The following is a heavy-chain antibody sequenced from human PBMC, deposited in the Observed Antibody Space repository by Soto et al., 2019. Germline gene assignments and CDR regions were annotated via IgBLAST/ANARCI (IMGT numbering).Heavy chain of an antibody. Sequence: SETLSLTCTVSGGSITSSYWSWIRRPPGKGLEWIGYIFYTGSTNYNPSLKSRVTLSVDTSKNQFSLRLSSVTAADTAVYYCARVGSSGWSPDYWGQGTLVTVSS. CDR1: GGSITSSY. J-gene: IGHJ4*02. D-gene: IGHD6-19*01. V-gene: IGHV4-59*01. CDR3: ARVGSSGWSPDY. CDR2: IFYTGST.